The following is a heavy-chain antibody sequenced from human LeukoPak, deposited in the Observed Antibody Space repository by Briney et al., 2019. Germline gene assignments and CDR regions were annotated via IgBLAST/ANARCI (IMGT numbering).Heavy chain of an antibody. CDR1: GLTFSNYW. CDR3: ARVRREMKRSLGRTTEYSYYYYMDV. D-gene: IGHD1/OR15-1a*01. Sequence: GGSLRLSCAASGLTFSNYWMSWVRQGPGKGLEWVANIKHDGSKQYYIDSVKGRFTISRDNAKNSVYLQMNRLRAEDTAVYYCARVRREMKRSLGRTTEYSYYYYMDVWGKGTTVTVSS. J-gene: IGHJ6*03. V-gene: IGHV3-7*01. CDR2: IKHDGSKQ.